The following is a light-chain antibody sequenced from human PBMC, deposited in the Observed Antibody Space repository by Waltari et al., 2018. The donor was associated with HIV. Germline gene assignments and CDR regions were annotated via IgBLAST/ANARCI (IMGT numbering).Light chain of an antibody. Sequence: QSVLTQPPSVSGAPGQRVTISCTGSSPTIGAGYDVHWYQQLPGTAPKFLIYDNSNRPSGVPDRFSGSKSGTSASLAITGLQAEDEADYYCQSYDSSLEVFGTGTKVTVL. CDR3: QSYDSSLEV. CDR2: DNS. V-gene: IGLV1-40*01. CDR1: SPTIGAGYD. J-gene: IGLJ1*01.